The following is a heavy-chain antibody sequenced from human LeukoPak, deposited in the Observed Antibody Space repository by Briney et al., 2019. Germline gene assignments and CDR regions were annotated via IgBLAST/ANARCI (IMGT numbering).Heavy chain of an antibody. CDR1: GGSISSSSYY. J-gene: IGHJ5*02. CDR3: ARHGPVGSLWFGELPNWFDP. D-gene: IGHD3-10*01. V-gene: IGHV4-39*01. CDR2: IYYSGST. Sequence: SETLSLTCTVSGGSISSSSYYWGWIRQPPGTGLEWIGSIYYSGSTYYNPSLKSRVTISVDTSKNQFSLKLSSVTAADTAVYYCARHGPVGSLWFGELPNWFDPWGQGTLVTVSS.